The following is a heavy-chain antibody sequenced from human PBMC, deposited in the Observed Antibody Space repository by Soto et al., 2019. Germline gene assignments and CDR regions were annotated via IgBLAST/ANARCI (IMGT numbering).Heavy chain of an antibody. CDR2: ISHSGLR. CDR3: ATSNPTCPGCYS. CDR1: GVSISSGY. V-gene: IGHV4-59*01. Sequence: QVQLQESGPGLVKPSETLSLTCIVSGVSISSGYCTWIRQSPGKGLEWIGYISHSGLRHYRASLQGRLTMSIETSKNQFSLNLTSVTAADTAIYYCATSNPTCPGCYSWGQGTLVIVSS. J-gene: IGHJ5*02. D-gene: IGHD3-10*01.